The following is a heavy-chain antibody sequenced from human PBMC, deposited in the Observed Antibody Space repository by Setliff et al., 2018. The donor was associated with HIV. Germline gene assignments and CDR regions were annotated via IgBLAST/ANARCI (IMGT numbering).Heavy chain of an antibody. Sequence: PGGSLRLSCAASGFTVSSNYMSWVRQAPGKGLEWVSVIYSGGSTYYADSVKGRFTISRDNAKNSLYLQMNSLRAEDTAVYYCARGVLVRGALDAFDIWGQGTMVTVSS. V-gene: IGHV3-53*01. CDR2: IYSGGST. CDR3: ARGVLVRGALDAFDI. D-gene: IGHD3-10*01. CDR1: GFTVSSNY. J-gene: IGHJ3*02.